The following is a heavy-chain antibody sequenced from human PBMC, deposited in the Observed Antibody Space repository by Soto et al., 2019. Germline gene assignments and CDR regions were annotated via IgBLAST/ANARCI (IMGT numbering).Heavy chain of an antibody. V-gene: IGHV3-48*02. D-gene: IGHD6-13*01. CDR1: GFIFSDYT. Sequence: EVQLVESGGDLVQPGGSLRLSCAASGFIFSDYTMTWVRQAPGRGLEVVSHISSSGGAIFYAESVKGRFTVSRDNAKNSLYLQMNSLRDEDTAVYFCARDHGGSTWFVGVYYFFGMDVWGQGTEVTVSS. J-gene: IGHJ6*02. CDR2: ISSSGGAI. CDR3: ARDHGGSTWFVGVYYFFGMDV.